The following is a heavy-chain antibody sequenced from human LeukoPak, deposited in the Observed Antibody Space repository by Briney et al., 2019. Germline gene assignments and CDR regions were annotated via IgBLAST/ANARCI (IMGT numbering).Heavy chain of an antibody. V-gene: IGHV3-15*01. J-gene: IGHJ6*03. Sequence: GGSLRLSCAASGFTVSSSYMSWVRQASGKGLEWVGRIKSKTDGGTTDYAAPVKGRFTISRDDSKNTLYLQMNSLKTEDTAVYYCTTDLARGYCSSTSCYVRDSYYYYYMDVWGKGTTVTVSS. CDR2: IKSKTDGGTT. CDR1: GFTVSSSY. CDR3: TTDLARGYCSSTSCYVRDSYYYYYMDV. D-gene: IGHD2-2*01.